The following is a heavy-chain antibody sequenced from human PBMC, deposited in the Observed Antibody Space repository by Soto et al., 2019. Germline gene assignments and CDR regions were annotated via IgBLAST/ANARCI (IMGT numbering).Heavy chain of an antibody. D-gene: IGHD5-12*01. J-gene: IGHJ4*02. CDR3: AHRGHSGYDQFFDF. CDR2: IYWDDDK. V-gene: IGHV2-5*02. Sequence: QITLKESGPTLVKPTQTLTLTCTFSGFSLSTSGVGVGWIRQPPGKALDWLALIYWDDDKRYSPSLKSRLSITKDTSKNQVVLTMTNMDPVDTATYYCAHRGHSGYDQFFDFWGQGTLVTVSS. CDR1: GFSLSTSGVG.